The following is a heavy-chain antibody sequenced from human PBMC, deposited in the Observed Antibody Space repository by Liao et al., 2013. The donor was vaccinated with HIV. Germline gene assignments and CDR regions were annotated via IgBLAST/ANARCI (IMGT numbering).Heavy chain of an antibody. CDR1: GGSMSSYY. V-gene: IGHV4-59*01. CDR3: ARLALLDGVAASSFDY. Sequence: QVQLQESGPGRVKPSETLSLTCTVSGGSMSSYYWSWIRQPPGKGLEWIGHIYYTGTTNYNPSLKSRVTISVHTSQNQFSLKLSSVTAADTAVYYCARLALLDGVAASSFDYWGQGTLVTASS. D-gene: IGHD2-8*01. CDR2: IYYTGTT. J-gene: IGHJ4*02.